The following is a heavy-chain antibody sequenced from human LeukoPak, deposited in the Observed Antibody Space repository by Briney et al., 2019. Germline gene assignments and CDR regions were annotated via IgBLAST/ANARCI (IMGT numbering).Heavy chain of an antibody. CDR3: ARDPYYYDSSGSWLQFDY. CDR1: SYTFTNFG. CDR2: ISGYNGNT. D-gene: IGHD3-22*01. Sequence: ASVTVSCKASSYTFTNFGVSWVRQAPGQGLEWVGWISGYNGNTKYAEKFQGRVTMTSDTSTSTAYMELRSLRSDDTAVYYCARDPYYYDSSGSWLQFDYWGQGTLVTVSS. J-gene: IGHJ4*02. V-gene: IGHV1-18*01.